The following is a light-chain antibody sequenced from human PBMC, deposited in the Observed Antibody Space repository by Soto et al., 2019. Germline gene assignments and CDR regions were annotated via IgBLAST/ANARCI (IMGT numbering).Light chain of an antibody. CDR2: KAS. CDR1: QTISSW. V-gene: IGKV1-5*03. Sequence: DIQMTQSPSTLSGSVGDRVTITCRASQTISSWLAWYQQKPGKAPKLLIYKASTLKSGVPSRFSGSGSGTEFTLTISSLQPDDFATYYCQQLNSYPHFGQGTRLEIK. J-gene: IGKJ5*01. CDR3: QQLNSYPH.